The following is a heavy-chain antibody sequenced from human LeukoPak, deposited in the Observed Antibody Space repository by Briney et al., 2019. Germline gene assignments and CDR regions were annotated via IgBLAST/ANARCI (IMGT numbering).Heavy chain of an antibody. CDR2: INDSGGST. D-gene: IGHD3-16*01. Sequence: GGSLRLSCAASGFTFSNYAMSWVRRAPGKGLEWVSGINDSGGSTHYADSVRGRFTASRDNSKSTLYLQMNSLRAEDTAVYWCAKDDYVVMGSFDYWGRGTLVTVSS. J-gene: IGHJ4*02. CDR3: AKDDYVVMGSFDY. CDR1: GFTFSNYA. V-gene: IGHV3-23*01.